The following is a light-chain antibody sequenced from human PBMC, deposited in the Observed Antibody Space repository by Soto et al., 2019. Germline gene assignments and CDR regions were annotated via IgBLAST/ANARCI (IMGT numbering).Light chain of an antibody. CDR3: AGWDDSLNGYV. V-gene: IGLV1-44*01. CDR2: SNN. Sequence: QSVLTQPPSASGTPGQRVTISCSGSSSNIGTNTVNWYQQIPGTAPKLLIYSNNQRPSGVPDRFSASKSCASASLAISGLQSEDEADYYCAGWDDSLNGYVFGLGTKVTVL. J-gene: IGLJ1*01. CDR1: SSNIGTNT.